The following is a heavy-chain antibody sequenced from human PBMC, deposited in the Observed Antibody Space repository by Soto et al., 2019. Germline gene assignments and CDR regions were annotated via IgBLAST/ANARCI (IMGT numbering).Heavy chain of an antibody. Sequence: PSETLSLTCTVSGGSISSSSYYWGWIRQPPGKGLEWIGSIYYSGSTYYNPSLKSRVTISVDTSKNQFSLKLSSVTAADTAVYYCARHLTRYYFDYWGQGPLVTVSS. J-gene: IGHJ4*02. CDR2: IYYSGST. CDR1: GGSISSSSYY. CDR3: ARHLTRYYFDY. V-gene: IGHV4-39*01.